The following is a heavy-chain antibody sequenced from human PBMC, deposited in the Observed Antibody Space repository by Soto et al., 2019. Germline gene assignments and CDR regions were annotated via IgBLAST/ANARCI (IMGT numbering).Heavy chain of an antibody. J-gene: IGHJ4*02. V-gene: IGHV1-24*01. CDR2: FDPEDGET. CDR3: ATALPTPPAVYFDY. CDR1: GYTLTELS. Sequence: ASVKVSCKVSGYTLTELSMHWVRQAPGKGLEWMGGFDPEDGETIYAQKFQGRVTMTEDTSTDAAYMELSSLRSEDTAVYYCATALPTPPAVYFDYWGRGTLVTVSS. D-gene: IGHD2-15*01.